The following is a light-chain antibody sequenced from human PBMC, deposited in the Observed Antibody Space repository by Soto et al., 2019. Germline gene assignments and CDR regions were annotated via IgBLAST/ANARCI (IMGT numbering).Light chain of an antibody. CDR3: CSYAGSPTYV. J-gene: IGLJ1*01. V-gene: IGLV2-11*01. CDR1: SSDVGGYNY. Sequence: QSALTQPRSVSGSPGQSVTISCTGTSSDVGGYNYVSWYQQHPGKAPKVMIYDVSERPSGVPDRFSGSKSGNTASLTISGLQAEDEADYYCCSYAGSPTYVLPTGTKLTVL. CDR2: DVS.